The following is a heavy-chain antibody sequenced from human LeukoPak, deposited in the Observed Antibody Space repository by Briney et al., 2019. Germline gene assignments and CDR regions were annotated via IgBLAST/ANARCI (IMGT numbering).Heavy chain of an antibody. Sequence: GGSLRLSCAASGFTFSTYDIHWVRQAPGKGLEWVTFIQYDGSNEYQADPVKGRFTISRDNSKNTVYLQVNSVRIEDTAVYYCARSLTKVRGYDYWGQGTLVTVSS. CDR2: IQYDGSNE. J-gene: IGHJ4*02. D-gene: IGHD3-10*01. V-gene: IGHV3-30*02. CDR1: GFTFSTYD. CDR3: ARSLTKVRGYDY.